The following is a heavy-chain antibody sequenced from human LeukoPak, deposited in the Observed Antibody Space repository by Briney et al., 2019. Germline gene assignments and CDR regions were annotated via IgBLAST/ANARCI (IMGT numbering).Heavy chain of an antibody. CDR1: GFTFSSYA. CDR3: ARAAHPLIVIVAAAIDS. Sequence: PGGSLRLSCAAAGFTFSSYAMSWVRQSPGKGLEWVSAISGSGGSTYYADSVKGRFTISRDNARNSLYLQMNSLRAEDTAVYYCARAAHPLIVIVAAAIDSWGQGTLVTVSS. J-gene: IGHJ4*02. D-gene: IGHD2-2*02. CDR2: ISGSGGST. V-gene: IGHV3-23*01.